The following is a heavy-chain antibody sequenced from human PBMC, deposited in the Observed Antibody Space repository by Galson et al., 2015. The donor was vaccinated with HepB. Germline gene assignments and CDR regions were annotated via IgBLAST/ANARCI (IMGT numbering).Heavy chain of an antibody. CDR1: GYIFKNYW. D-gene: IGHD1-26*01. V-gene: IGHV5-10-1*01. CDR3: ARGGSYPYYYAMDV. CDR2: IDPNDSIT. J-gene: IGHJ6*02. Sequence: QSGAEVKKPGESLRISCKGSGYIFKNYWIAWVPQMPGKGLEWMARIDPNDSITNYSPSFQGHVPISADKATRTVSLQCDSLKASDTAMYYCARGGSYPYYYAMDVWGQGTAVTVSS.